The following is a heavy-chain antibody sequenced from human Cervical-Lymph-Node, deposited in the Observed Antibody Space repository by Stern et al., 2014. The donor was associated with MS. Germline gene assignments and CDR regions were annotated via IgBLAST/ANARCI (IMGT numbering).Heavy chain of an antibody. D-gene: IGHD4/OR15-4a*01. CDR1: GYAFTNYD. V-gene: IGHV1-8*01. Sequence: QVQLVQSGTAVKEPGASVKVSCKASGYAFTNYDLHWVRPATGHGFEWGGWMNPNSAKGGFEQKFQGGVSMTRNTSTDTAYMEMSRLKSEDTAVYYCARVASLALTTEWGLDVWGQGTTVIVSS. CDR3: ARVASLALTTEWGLDV. J-gene: IGHJ6*02. CDR2: MNPNSAKG.